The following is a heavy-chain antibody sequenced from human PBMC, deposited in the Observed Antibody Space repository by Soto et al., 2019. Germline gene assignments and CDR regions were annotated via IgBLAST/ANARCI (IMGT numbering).Heavy chain of an antibody. CDR3: AKEAGDH. CDR2: IIPMFDIK. V-gene: IGHV1-69*13. Sequence: SEKVSCKTSGGNFNTYALTWVRQAPGQGLEWIGGIIPMFDIKNVAQRFQGRVTLNADDSMTTAYMEMTSLRSDDTAVYYCAKEAGDHWGQGTLVTVSS. D-gene: IGHD3-10*01. CDR1: GGNFNTYA. J-gene: IGHJ4*02.